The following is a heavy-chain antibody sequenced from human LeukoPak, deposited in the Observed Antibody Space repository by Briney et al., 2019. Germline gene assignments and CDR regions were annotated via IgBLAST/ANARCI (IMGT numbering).Heavy chain of an antibody. CDR1: GLTLSRYW. Sequence: GRSLRLSCAASGLTLSRYWMNWIRQAPGKGLEWVANIKEDGSEKYYVDSVKGRFTISRDNAKNSLYLQMNSLSGDDTAVYYCARGARHDFWSGSWGQGTLVTVSS. J-gene: IGHJ5*02. V-gene: IGHV3-7*01. D-gene: IGHD3-3*01. CDR2: IKEDGSEK. CDR3: ARGARHDFWSGS.